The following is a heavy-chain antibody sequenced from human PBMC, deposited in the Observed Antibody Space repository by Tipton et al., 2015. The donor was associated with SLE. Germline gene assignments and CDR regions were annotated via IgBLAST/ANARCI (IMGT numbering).Heavy chain of an antibody. Sequence: TLSLTCAVYGGSFSGYYWSWIRQPPGKGLEWIGEINHSGSTNYNPPLKRRVTISVDTSKNQSSLKLSSVTAADTAVYYCARETTVTRGTFDIWGQGTMVTVS. CDR2: INHSGST. CDR3: ARETTVTRGTFDI. CDR1: GGSFSGYY. V-gene: IGHV4-34*01. D-gene: IGHD4-17*01. J-gene: IGHJ3*02.